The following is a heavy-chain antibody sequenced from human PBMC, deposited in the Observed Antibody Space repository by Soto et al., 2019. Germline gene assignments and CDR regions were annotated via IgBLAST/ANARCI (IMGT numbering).Heavy chain of an antibody. J-gene: IGHJ5*02. Sequence: ASVKVSCKASGGTFSSYAISWVRQAPGQGLEWMGGIIPIFGTANYAQKFQGRVTITADESTSTAYMELSSLRSEDTAVYYCARCLGGYNFYNWFDPWGQGTLVTVSS. CDR1: GGTFSSYA. D-gene: IGHD5-12*01. V-gene: IGHV1-69*13. CDR3: ARCLGGYNFYNWFDP. CDR2: IIPIFGTA.